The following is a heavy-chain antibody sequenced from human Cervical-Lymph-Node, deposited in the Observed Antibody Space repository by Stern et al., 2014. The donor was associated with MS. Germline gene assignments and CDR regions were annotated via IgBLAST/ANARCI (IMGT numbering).Heavy chain of an antibody. D-gene: IGHD1-26*01. Sequence: VQLVESGSELKKPGASVKVSCKTSGYTFTDYGINWVRQAPGQGLEWMGWINTKTGVPTYAQAFTGRFLFSFDTSVSTAYLHISSLKADDTAVYNCARLRVGDITRDYWGQGTPVIVS. CDR3: ARLRVGDITRDY. CDR1: GYTFTDYG. J-gene: IGHJ4*02. CDR2: INTKTGVP. V-gene: IGHV7-4-1*02.